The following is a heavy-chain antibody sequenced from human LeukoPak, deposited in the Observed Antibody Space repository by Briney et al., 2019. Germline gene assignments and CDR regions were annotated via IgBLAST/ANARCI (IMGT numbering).Heavy chain of an antibody. Sequence: GGSLRLSCAASGFTFNRYAMHWVRQAPGKGLEWVAVISHDGSNKFYADSVRGRFTVSRDDSKNTLFLQMNSLTTDDTAVYYCARDRGGGLFDYWGQGTLVTVSS. CDR3: ARDRGGGLFDY. V-gene: IGHV3-30-3*01. CDR1: GFTFNRYA. CDR2: ISHDGSNK. J-gene: IGHJ4*02. D-gene: IGHD6-25*01.